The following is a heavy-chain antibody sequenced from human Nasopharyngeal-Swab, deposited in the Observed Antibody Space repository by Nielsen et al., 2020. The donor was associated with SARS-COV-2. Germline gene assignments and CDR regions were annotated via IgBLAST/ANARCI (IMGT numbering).Heavy chain of an antibody. CDR2: ISSDGGA. V-gene: IGHV3-74*01. Sequence: GESLKISCAASGFSISGYWMHWVRQAPGKGLVWVSRISSDGGANYADSATGRFTISRDNAKNTVYLQMNSLRDEDTAVYYCLRGMAGYGWFDPWGQGILVTVS. D-gene: IGHD2-2*03. CDR3: LRGMAGYGWFDP. J-gene: IGHJ5*02. CDR1: GFSISGYW.